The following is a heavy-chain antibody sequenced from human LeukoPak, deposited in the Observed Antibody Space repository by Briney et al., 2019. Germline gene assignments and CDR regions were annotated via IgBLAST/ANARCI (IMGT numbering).Heavy chain of an antibody. CDR1: GGSVSSGSYY. CDR2: IFYSGST. V-gene: IGHV4-61*01. Sequence: SETLSLTCTVSGGSVSSGSYYWTWIRQPPGKGLEWIGYIFYSGSTNYNPSLKSRVTISVDKSKNQFSLKLSSVTAADTAVYYCARASSSSVDYWGQGTLVTVSS. J-gene: IGHJ4*02. CDR3: ARASSSSVDY. D-gene: IGHD6-13*01.